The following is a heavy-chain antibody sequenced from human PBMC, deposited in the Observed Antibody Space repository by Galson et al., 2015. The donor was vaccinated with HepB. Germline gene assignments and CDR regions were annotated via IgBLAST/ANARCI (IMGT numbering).Heavy chain of an antibody. CDR3: ARDFGQYSGYDWDY. Sequence: SLRLSCAASGFTFSSYGMHWVRQAPGKGLEWVAVIWYDGSNKYYADSVKGRFTISRDNSKNTLYLQMNSLRAEDTAVYYCARDFGQYSGYDWDYWGQGTLVTVSS. CDR1: GFTFSSYG. CDR2: IWYDGSNK. V-gene: IGHV3-33*01. J-gene: IGHJ4*02. D-gene: IGHD5-12*01.